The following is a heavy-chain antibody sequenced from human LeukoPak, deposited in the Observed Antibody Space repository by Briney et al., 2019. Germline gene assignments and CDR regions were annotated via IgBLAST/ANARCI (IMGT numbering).Heavy chain of an antibody. Sequence: SVKVSCKASGGTFSSYAISWVRQAPGQGLEWMGRIIPILGIANYAQKFQGRVTITADKSTSTAYMELSSLRSEDTAVYYCASAEYCSSTSCYRGSWFDPWGQGTLVTVSS. CDR2: IIPILGIA. CDR3: ASAEYCSSTSCYRGSWFDP. CDR1: GGTFSSYA. D-gene: IGHD2-2*01. J-gene: IGHJ5*02. V-gene: IGHV1-69*04.